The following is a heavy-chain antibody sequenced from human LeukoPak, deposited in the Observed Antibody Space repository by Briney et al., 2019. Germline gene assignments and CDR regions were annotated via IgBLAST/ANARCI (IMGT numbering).Heavy chain of an antibody. CDR3: AREYRHQPD. J-gene: IGHJ4*02. V-gene: IGHV1-8*01. D-gene: IGHD5-12*01. CDR1: GYTFSSYD. CDR2: MNPGSGNT. Sequence: ASVKVSCKASGYTFSSYDINWVRQATGQGLEWMGYMNPGSGNTGYAQNFQGRVTLTVNTSITTAYMELSSLRPEDTAVYYCAREYRHQPDWGQGTLVTVSS.